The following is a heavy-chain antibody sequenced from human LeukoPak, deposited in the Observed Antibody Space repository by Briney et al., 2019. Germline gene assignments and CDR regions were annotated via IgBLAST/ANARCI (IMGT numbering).Heavy chain of an antibody. CDR2: IYYSGST. CDR3: ASLDLRYDAFDI. CDR1: GGSISSYY. D-gene: IGHD4-17*01. Sequence: SETLSLTCTVSGGSISSYYWSWIRQPPGEGLEWIGYIYYSGSTNYNPSLKSRVTISVDTSKNQFSLKLSSVTAADTAVYYCASLDLRYDAFDIWGQGTMVTVSS. V-gene: IGHV4-59*01. J-gene: IGHJ3*02.